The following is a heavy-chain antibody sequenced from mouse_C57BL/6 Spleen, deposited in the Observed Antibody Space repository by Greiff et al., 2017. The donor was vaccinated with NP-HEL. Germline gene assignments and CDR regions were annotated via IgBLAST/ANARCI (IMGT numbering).Heavy chain of an antibody. Sequence: EVKLVESEGGLVQPGSSLKLSCTASGFTFSDYYMAWVRQVPEKGLEWVANLSYVGGSTYYLDSLKSRFLISRDNAQNILYLQSSRLKSEDTATYDCAREGLCGPYWYFDVWGTGTTVTVSS. V-gene: IGHV5-16*01. D-gene: IGHD1-1*02. CDR3: AREGLCGPYWYFDV. CDR1: GFTFSDYY. J-gene: IGHJ1*03. CDR2: LSYVGGST.